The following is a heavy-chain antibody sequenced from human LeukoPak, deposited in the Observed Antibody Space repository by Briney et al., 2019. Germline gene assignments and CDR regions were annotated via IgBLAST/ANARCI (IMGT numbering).Heavy chain of an antibody. J-gene: IGHJ6*02. CDR3: ARDAPVVAATSPDYYYYYGMDV. V-gene: IGHV3-48*04. CDR2: ISSSSSTI. CDR1: GFTGFTFSSYS. D-gene: IGHD2-15*01. Sequence: GGSLRLSCAASGFTGFTFSSYSMNWVRQAPGKGLEWVSYISSSSSTIYYADSVKGRFTISRDNAKNSLYLQMNSLRAEDTAVYYCARDAPVVAATSPDYYYYYGMDVWGQGTTVTVSS.